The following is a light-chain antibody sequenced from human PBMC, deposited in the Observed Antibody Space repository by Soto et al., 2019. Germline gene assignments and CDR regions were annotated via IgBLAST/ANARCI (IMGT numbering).Light chain of an antibody. Sequence: TVLTQSPATLSLTPGERAPLSCRASQSVSSYLAWYQQKPGQAPRLLIYDASNRATGIPARFSGSGSGTDFTLTISSLEPEDFAVYYCQQRSNWPLTFGGGTKVDIK. CDR2: DAS. V-gene: IGKV3-11*01. CDR1: QSVSSY. CDR3: QQRSNWPLT. J-gene: IGKJ4*01.